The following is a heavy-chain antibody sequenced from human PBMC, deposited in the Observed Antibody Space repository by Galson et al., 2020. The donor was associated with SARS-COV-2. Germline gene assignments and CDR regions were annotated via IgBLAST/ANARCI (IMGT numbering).Heavy chain of an antibody. CDR2: FDPEDGET. CDR3: ATSPAIAVAGWFDP. D-gene: IGHD6-19*01. J-gene: IGHJ5*02. CDR1: GYTLTELS. V-gene: IGHV1-24*01. Sequence: ASVKVSCKVSGYTLTELSMHWVRQAPGKGLEWMGGFDPEDGETIYAQKFQGRVTMTEDTSTDTAYMELSSLRSEDTAVYYCATSPAIAVAGWFDPWGQGTLVTVSS.